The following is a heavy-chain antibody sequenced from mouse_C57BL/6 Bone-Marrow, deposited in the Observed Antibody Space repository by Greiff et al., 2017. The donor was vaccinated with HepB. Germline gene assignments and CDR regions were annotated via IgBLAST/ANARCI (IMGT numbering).Heavy chain of an antibody. CDR2: FHPYNDDT. J-gene: IGHJ1*03. V-gene: IGHV1-47*01. Sequence: VQLQQSGAELVKPGASVKMSCKASGYTFTTYPIEWMKQNHGKSLEWIGNFHPYNDDTKYNEKFKGKATLTVEKSSSTVYLELSRLTSDDSAVYYCARGNYYGSSYYWDFDVWGKGTTVTVSS. CDR1: GYTFTTYP. CDR3: ARGNYYGSSYYWDFDV. D-gene: IGHD1-1*01.